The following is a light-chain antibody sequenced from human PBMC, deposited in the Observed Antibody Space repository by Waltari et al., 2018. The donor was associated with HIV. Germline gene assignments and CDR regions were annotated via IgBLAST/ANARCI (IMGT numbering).Light chain of an antibody. CDR2: EGT. Sequence: QSALTQPASVSGSPGQSITISCTGSSGDVGSYNLVSWYQQHPGKAPKLIIYEGTKRPSGVSLRFSSSKSGNTASLTLLGLQPEDEADYYCCSYAGSRTLAVVGTGTKVTVL. J-gene: IGLJ1*01. V-gene: IGLV2-23*01. CDR3: CSYAGSRTLAV. CDR1: SGDVGSYNL.